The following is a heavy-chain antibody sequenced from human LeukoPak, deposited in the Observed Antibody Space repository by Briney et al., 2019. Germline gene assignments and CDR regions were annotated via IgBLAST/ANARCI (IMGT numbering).Heavy chain of an antibody. CDR1: GGSISSGDYY. V-gene: IGHV4-30-4*01. CDR2: IYYSGST. Sequence: SQTLSLTCTVSGGSISSGDYYWSWIRQPPGKGLEWIGYIYYSGSTNYNPSLKSRVTISVDTSKNQFSLKLSPVTAADTAVYYCASSTYPMYSSGWYVSGGLYYYGMDVWGQGTTVTVSS. CDR3: ASSTYPMYSSGWYVSGGLYYYGMDV. D-gene: IGHD6-19*01. J-gene: IGHJ6*02.